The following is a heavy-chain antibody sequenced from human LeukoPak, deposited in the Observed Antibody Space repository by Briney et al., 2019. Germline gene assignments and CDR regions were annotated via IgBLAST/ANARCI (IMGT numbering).Heavy chain of an antibody. V-gene: IGHV1-18*01. CDR3: ARDPPRIVVVVAATNYYGMDV. Sequence: ASVTVSCKGSGYTFTSYGISWVRQAPGQGLEWMGWISAYNGNTNYAQKLQGRVTMTTDTSTSTAYMELRSLRSDDTAVYYCARDPPRIVVVVAATNYYGMDVWGQGTTVTVSS. J-gene: IGHJ6*02. CDR2: ISAYNGNT. D-gene: IGHD2-15*01. CDR1: GYTFTSYG.